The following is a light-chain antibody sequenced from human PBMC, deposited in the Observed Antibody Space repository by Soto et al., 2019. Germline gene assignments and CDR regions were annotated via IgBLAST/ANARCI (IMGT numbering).Light chain of an antibody. J-gene: IGKJ1*01. V-gene: IGKV3-20*01. CDR1: HSITANY. Sequence: EIAFTQSPGTLSLYPGERATLSFIANHSITANYLAWYQQQPGQATRLLIYAASIGATGIPDRFDGSGSGTDFTLTISRLEPEDFSVYYCLHYCIPLWTFGPGTQVEIK. CDR3: LHYCIPLWT. CDR2: AAS.